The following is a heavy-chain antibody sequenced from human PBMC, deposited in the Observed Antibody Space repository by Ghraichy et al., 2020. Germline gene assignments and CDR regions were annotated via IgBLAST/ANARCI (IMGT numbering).Heavy chain of an antibody. V-gene: IGHV3-33*01. Sequence: GGSLRLSCAASGFTFSTYGMHWVRQAPGKGLEWVAGIWYDGSNEKYADSVKGRFTISRDNAKNTLYLQMNSLRAEDRGLYYCARDTFSRGVGYTSGYFGFGDNWGQGTLVTVSS. CDR1: GFTFSTYG. D-gene: IGHD6-25*01. J-gene: IGHJ4*02. CDR3: ARDTFSRGVGYTSGYFGFGDN. CDR2: IWYDGSNE.